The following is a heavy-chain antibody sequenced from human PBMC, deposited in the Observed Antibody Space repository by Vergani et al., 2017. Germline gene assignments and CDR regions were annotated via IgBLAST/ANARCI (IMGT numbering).Heavy chain of an antibody. J-gene: IGHJ4*02. Sequence: EVQLLESGGGLVQPGGSLRLSCAASGFTFSSYAMSWVRQAPGKGLEWVSAISGSGGSTYYADSVKGRFTISRDNSKNTLYLQMNSLRAEDTAVYYCTSSLHGSGYGDYWGQGTLVTVSS. D-gene: IGHD5-12*01. CDR1: GFTFSSYA. V-gene: IGHV3-23*01. CDR2: ISGSGGST. CDR3: TSSLHGSGYGDY.